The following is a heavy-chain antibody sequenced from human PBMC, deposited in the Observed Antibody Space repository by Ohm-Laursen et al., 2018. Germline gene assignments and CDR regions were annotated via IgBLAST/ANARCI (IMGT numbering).Heavy chain of an antibody. J-gene: IGHJ4*02. CDR2: VYYSGIT. CDR3: ARLYGDRFDS. D-gene: IGHD4-17*01. CDR1: GGSISRGSSY. V-gene: IGHV4-31*03. Sequence: TLSLTCTVSGGSISRGSSYWSWIRQHPGKGLEWIGYVYYSGITYYNPSLQSRVSISVDTSKNEFSLKLTSVTAADTAVYYCARLYGDRFDSWGQGTLVPVSS.